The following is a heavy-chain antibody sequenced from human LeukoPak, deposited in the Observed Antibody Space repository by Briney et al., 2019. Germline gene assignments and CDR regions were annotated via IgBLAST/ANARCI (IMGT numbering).Heavy chain of an antibody. J-gene: IGHJ4*02. D-gene: IGHD6-6*01. CDR3: AKTASSSGE. V-gene: IGHV3-23*01. CDR2: ISGNSDKT. CDR1: GFTFSTTG. Sequence: PGGSLRLSCAASGFTFSTTGMSWVRQAPGKGLEWVSGISGNSDKTYYTDSVKGRFSVSRDNSRNTLYLQMNNVRVEDTALYYCAKTASSSGEWGQGTLVTVSS.